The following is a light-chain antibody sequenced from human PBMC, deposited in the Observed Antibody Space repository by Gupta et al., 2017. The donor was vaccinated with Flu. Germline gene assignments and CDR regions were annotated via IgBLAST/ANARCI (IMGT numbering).Light chain of an antibody. CDR3: QQYDNWPQT. CDR1: QSVSSY. V-gene: IGKV3-15*01. J-gene: IGKJ1*01. CDR2: GAS. Sequence: VMTQPPVTLSLSPGERATLSCRASQSVSSYVAWYQQKPGQAPRLLIYGASTRATGIPVRFSGSGSGSEFTLTISSLQSEDFAVYYCQQYDNWPQTFGQGTKVEMK.